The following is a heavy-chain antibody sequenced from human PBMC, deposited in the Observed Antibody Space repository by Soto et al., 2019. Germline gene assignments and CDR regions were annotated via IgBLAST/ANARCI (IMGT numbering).Heavy chain of an antibody. D-gene: IGHD5-12*01. CDR2: IYHSGST. Sequence: SDTLSLTCAVXGGSISSGGYSWSWIRQPPGKGLEWIGYIYHSGSTYYNPSLKSRVTISVDRSKNQFSLKLSSVTAADTAVYYCARVVYSGYDLGAFDIWGQGTMVT. V-gene: IGHV4-30-2*01. CDR1: GGSISSGGYS. J-gene: IGHJ3*02. CDR3: ARVVYSGYDLGAFDI.